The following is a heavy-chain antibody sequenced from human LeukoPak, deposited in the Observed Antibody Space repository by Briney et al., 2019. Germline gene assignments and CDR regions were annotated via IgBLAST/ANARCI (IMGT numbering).Heavy chain of an antibody. CDR1: GFTFTNAW. D-gene: IGHD1-20*01. J-gene: IGHJ4*02. CDR3: STLTSRGLSDS. Sequence: GGSLRLSCAASGFTFTNAWMNWVRQAPGKGLEWVGRIKSKADGETIDYAAPVKGRFTFSRDDSKNMLYLQMNSLKSEDTAVYYCSTLTSRGLSDSWGQGTLATVSS. CDR2: IKSKADGETI. V-gene: IGHV3-15*07.